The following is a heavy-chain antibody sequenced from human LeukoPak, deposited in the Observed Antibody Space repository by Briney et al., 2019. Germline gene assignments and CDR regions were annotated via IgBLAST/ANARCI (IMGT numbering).Heavy chain of an antibody. Sequence: RPSETLYLTCTVSGYSISSGYYWGWIRQPPGKGLEWIGSIYYSGTTYYNPSLKSRVTISVDTSKSQFSLKLSSVTASDTAVYYCARVWVGYPGGYWGQGTLVTVSS. CDR2: IYYSGTT. CDR3: ARVWVGYPGGY. D-gene: IGHD3-16*01. CDR1: GYSISSGYY. V-gene: IGHV4-38-2*02. J-gene: IGHJ4*02.